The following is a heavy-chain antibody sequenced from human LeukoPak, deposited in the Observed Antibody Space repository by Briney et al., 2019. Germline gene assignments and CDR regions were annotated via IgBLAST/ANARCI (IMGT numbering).Heavy chain of an antibody. Sequence: GGSLRLSCTASGFTFSTYEVNWVRQAPGKGLEWVSYISNSGSSISYADFVKGRFTISRDNAKNSAFLQMNSLRVEDTAVYYCESEIYGMDVWGQGTTVTVSS. CDR2: ISNSGSSI. J-gene: IGHJ6*02. CDR3: ESEIYGMDV. CDR1: GFTFSTYE. V-gene: IGHV3-48*03.